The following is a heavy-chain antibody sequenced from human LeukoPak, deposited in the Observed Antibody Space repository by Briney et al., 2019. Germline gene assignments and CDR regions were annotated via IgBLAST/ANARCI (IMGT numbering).Heavy chain of an antibody. CDR1: GFTVSNNF. J-gene: IGHJ4*02. V-gene: IGHV3-53*01. CDR2: IYSGGST. D-gene: IGHD6-13*01. CDR3: ARFIAAAGKSLDY. Sequence: GGSLRLSCAASGFTVSNNFMSWVRQAPGKGLEWVSLIYSGGSTFYADSVKGRFTISRDNSKNTLYLQMNSLRAEDTAVYYCARFIAAAGKSLDYWGQGTLVTVSS.